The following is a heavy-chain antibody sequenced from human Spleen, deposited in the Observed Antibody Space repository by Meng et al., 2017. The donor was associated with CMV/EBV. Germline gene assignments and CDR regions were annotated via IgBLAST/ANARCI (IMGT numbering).Heavy chain of an antibody. CDR2: ISWNSGSI. Sequence: GGSLRLSCAASGFTFSSYSMNWVRQAPGKGLEWVSGISWNSGSIGYADSVKGRFTISRDNAKNSLYLQMNSLRPEDTALYFCAKTREELLYFQHWGQGTLVTVSS. V-gene: IGHV3-9*01. D-gene: IGHD1-7*01. CDR1: GFTFSSYS. J-gene: IGHJ1*01. CDR3: AKTREELLYFQH.